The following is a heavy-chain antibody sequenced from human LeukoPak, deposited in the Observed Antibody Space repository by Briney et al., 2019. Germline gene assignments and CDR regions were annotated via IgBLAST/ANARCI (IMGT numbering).Heavy chain of an antibody. D-gene: IGHD4-23*01. CDR2: ISSSGSTI. J-gene: IGHJ6*03. CDR3: ARNGNLRDMDV. CDR1: GFTFSSYE. V-gene: IGHV3-48*03. Sequence: GGSLRLSCAASGFTFSSYEMNWVRQAPGKGLEWVSYISSSGSTIYYADFVKGRFTISRDNAKNSLYLQMNSLRAEDTAVYYCARNGNLRDMDVWGKGTTVTVSS.